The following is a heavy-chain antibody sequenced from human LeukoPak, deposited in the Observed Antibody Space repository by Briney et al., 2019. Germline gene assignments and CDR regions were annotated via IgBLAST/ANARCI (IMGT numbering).Heavy chain of an antibody. V-gene: IGHV3-74*01. D-gene: IGHD3-3*01. CDR3: VRERNNFWSGYHSIFDS. J-gene: IGHJ4*02. Sequence: GGSLRLSCAASGFIFSDHWMHWVRQAPGKGLVWLSRINNDGSSTIYADSVKGRFTFSRDNAENTLFLEMSSLRVEDTAVYYCVRERNNFWSGYHSIFDSWGQGTLVTVSS. CDR2: INNDGSST. CDR1: GFIFSDHW.